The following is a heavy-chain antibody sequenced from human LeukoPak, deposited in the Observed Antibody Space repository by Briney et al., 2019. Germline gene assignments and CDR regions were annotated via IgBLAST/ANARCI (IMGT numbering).Heavy chain of an antibody. J-gene: IGHJ5*02. CDR1: GFTFSSYE. CDR2: ISTSGTTV. CDR3: VRSDWFDN. V-gene: IGHV3-48*03. Sequence: PGGSLRLSCAASGFTFSSYEMNWVRQAPGKGLEWISYISTSGTTVYYADSVKGRFTISRDNAKNTLYLQMNSLRAEDTAMYYCVRSDWFDNWGQGTLVTVSS.